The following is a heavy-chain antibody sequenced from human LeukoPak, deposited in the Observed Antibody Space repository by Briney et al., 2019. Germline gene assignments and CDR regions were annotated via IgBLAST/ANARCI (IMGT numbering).Heavy chain of an antibody. J-gene: IGHJ4*02. CDR1: GGSLSSGGYY. CDR2: IYYSGST. V-gene: IGHV4-31*03. Sequence: SETLSLTCTVSGGSLSSGGYYWSWIRQHPGKGLEWIGYIYYSGSTYYNPSLKSRVTISVDTSKNQFSLKLSSVTAADTAVYYCARDHIDGITNSFDYWGQGTLVTVSS. CDR3: ARDHIDGITNSFDY. D-gene: IGHD3-10*01.